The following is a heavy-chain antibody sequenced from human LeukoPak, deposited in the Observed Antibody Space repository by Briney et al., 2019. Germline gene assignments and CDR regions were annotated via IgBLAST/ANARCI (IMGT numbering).Heavy chain of an antibody. Sequence: SETLSLTCTVSGGSISSYYWSWIRQPPGKGLEWIGYIYYSGSTKYNPSLKSRVTISVDTSKNQFSLKLSSVTAADTAVYYCARVLNCSGGSCYLFILDYWGQGTLVTVSS. D-gene: IGHD2-15*01. J-gene: IGHJ4*02. CDR2: IYYSGST. CDR1: GGSISSYY. V-gene: IGHV4-59*01. CDR3: ARVLNCSGGSCYLFILDY.